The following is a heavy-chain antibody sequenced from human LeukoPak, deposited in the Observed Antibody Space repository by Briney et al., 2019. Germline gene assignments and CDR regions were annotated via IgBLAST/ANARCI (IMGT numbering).Heavy chain of an antibody. J-gene: IGHJ5*02. CDR2: MNPNSGNT. Sequence: ASVKVSCKASGYTFTSYDINWVRQATGQGLEWIGWMNPNSGNTGYAQKFQGRVTMTRNTSISTAYMELSSLRSEDTAVYYCARVYCSGGSCYGGAFDPWGQGTLVTVSS. D-gene: IGHD2-15*01. CDR3: ARVYCSGGSCYGGAFDP. CDR1: GYTFTSYD. V-gene: IGHV1-8*01.